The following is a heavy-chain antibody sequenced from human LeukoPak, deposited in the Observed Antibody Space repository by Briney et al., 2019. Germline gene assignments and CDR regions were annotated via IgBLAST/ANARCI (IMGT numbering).Heavy chain of an antibody. CDR3: ARANYYDSSGYFLFDY. CDR1: GGTFSSYA. Sequence: VASVKVSCKASGGTFSSYAISWVRQAPGQGLEWMGGIIPIFGTANYAQKFQGRVTITTDESTSTAYMERSSLRSEDTAVYYCARANYYDSSGYFLFDYWGQGTLVTVSS. CDR2: IIPIFGTA. J-gene: IGHJ4*02. D-gene: IGHD3-22*01. V-gene: IGHV1-69*05.